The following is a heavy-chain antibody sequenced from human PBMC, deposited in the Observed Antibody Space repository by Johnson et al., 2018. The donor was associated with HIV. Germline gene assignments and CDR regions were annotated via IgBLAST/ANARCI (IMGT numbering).Heavy chain of an antibody. CDR3: GFDI. CDR2: LSGTGDST. Sequence: EVQLVESGGGLVQPGGSLRLSCAASGFTFINAWMSWVRQAPGKGLEWVSALSGTGDSTYYADSVKGRFTISRDNSKNTLYLQMNSLRAEDTAVYYCGFDIWGQGTLVTVSS. CDR1: GFTFINAW. V-gene: IGHV3-23*04. J-gene: IGHJ3*02.